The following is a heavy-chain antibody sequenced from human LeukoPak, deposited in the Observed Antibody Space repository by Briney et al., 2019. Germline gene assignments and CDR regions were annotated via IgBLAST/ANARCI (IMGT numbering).Heavy chain of an antibody. CDR1: GFTFSSYW. CDR2: INTDGSST. J-gene: IGHJ6*02. Sequence: GSLRLSCAASGFTFSSYWMHWVRQVPGKGLAWVSRINTDGSSTSYADSVKGRFTISRDNAKNTLYLQMNSLRAEDTAVYYCAKENLRWGYYYYGMDVWGQGTTVTVSS. V-gene: IGHV3-74*01. CDR3: AKENLRWGYYYYGMDV. D-gene: IGHD4-23*01.